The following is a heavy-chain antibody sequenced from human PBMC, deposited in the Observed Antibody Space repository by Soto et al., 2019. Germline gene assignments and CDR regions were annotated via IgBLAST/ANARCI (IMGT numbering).Heavy chain of an antibody. Sequence: SETLSLTCTVSGGSTSSYYWSWIRQPPGKGLEWIGYIYYSGSTNYNPSLKSRVTISVDTSKNQFSLKLTSVTAADTAVYYCARNVDTARAYYFDFWGQGTLVTVSS. CDR2: IYYSGST. CDR1: GGSTSSYY. J-gene: IGHJ4*02. CDR3: ARNVDTARAYYFDF. V-gene: IGHV4-59*01. D-gene: IGHD5-18*01.